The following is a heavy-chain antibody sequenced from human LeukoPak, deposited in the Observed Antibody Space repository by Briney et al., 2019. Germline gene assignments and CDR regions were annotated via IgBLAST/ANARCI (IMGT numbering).Heavy chain of an antibody. D-gene: IGHD3-3*01. CDR3: AKGRGVTIFGVVITDFDY. V-gene: IGHV3-30*02. CDR2: IRYDGSNK. J-gene: IGHJ4*02. Sequence: GGSLRLSCAASGFTFSSYGMHWVRQAPGKGLEWVAFIRYDGSNKYYADSVKGRFTISRDNSKNTLYLQMNSLRAEDTAVYYCAKGRGVTIFGVVITDFDYWGQGTLVTVSS. CDR1: GFTFSSYG.